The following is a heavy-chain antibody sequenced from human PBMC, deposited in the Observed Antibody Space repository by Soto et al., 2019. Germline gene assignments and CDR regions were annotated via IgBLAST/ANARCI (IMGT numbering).Heavy chain of an antibody. CDR1: GGFISSYY. CDR2: IYYSGST. D-gene: IGHD3-3*01. V-gene: IGHV4-59*01. CDR3: AGNLGVETIFGVAHTLYFDY. Sequence: SETLSLTCTVSGGFISSYYWSWIRQPPGKGLEWIGYIYYSGSTNYNPSLKSRVTISVDTSKNQFSLKLSSVTAADTAVYYCAGNLGVETIFGVAHTLYFDYWGQGTLVTVSS. J-gene: IGHJ4*02.